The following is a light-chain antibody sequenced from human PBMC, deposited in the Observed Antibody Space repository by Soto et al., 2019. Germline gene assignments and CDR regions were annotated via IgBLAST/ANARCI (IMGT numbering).Light chain of an antibody. CDR2: GVS. J-gene: IGKJ1*01. V-gene: IGKV3-20*01. CDR1: QTVSSDY. Sequence: EIVLTQSPGTLSLSPGERATLSCRASQTVSSDYLAWYQQKPGQAPRLLIYGVSTRATGFPDRFSGSGSGTDFTLTISRLEPEDFAMYYCQQYDTSRTFGKGTKVEIK. CDR3: QQYDTSRT.